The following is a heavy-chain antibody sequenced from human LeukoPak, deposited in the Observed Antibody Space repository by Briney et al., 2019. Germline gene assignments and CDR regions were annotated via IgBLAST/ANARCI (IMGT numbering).Heavy chain of an antibody. Sequence: TSETLSLTCAVSGYSISSGYYWGWIRQPPGKGLEWIGSIYYSGSTYYNPSLKSRVTISVDTSKNQFSLKLSSVTAADTAVYYCARLDSNYYDSSGYFDYWGQGTLVTVSS. D-gene: IGHD3-22*01. CDR2: IYYSGST. CDR1: GYSISSGYY. CDR3: ARLDSNYYDSSGYFDY. V-gene: IGHV4-38-2*01. J-gene: IGHJ4*02.